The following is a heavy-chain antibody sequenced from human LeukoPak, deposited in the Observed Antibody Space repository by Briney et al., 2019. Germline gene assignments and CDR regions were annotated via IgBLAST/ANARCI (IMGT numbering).Heavy chain of an antibody. D-gene: IGHD5-12*01. V-gene: IGHV1-18*01. CDR2: ISAYYGNK. CDR3: ARDDKSSAYEPDY. J-gene: IGHJ4*02. CDR1: GLTFTNYG. Sequence: GAAVKLSCKASGLTFTNYGFTWVRQAPGQGLEWVGWISAYYGNKNYAQTVRDRVTMTTDTSTSTAYMGLRSMGSDDTAVYYCARDDKSSAYEPDYWGQGTLVTVSS.